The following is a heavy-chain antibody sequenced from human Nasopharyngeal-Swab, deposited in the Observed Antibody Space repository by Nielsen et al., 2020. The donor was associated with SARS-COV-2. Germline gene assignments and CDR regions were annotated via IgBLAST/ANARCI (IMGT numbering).Heavy chain of an antibody. CDR3: ARGQNDYGDDVATRTRYYFYYMDV. CDR1: GGSFSGYY. Sequence: SETLSLTCGANGGSFSGYYCSCIRQPPGQGLEWMGSINHSGSNNYNPSPKSRVTRSVDTSQFHFSLRLRSVTAADRAVYYCARGQNDYGDDVATRTRYYFYYMDVWGRGTTVTVSS. J-gene: IGHJ6*03. CDR2: INHSGSN. V-gene: IGHV4-34*01. D-gene: IGHD4-17*01.